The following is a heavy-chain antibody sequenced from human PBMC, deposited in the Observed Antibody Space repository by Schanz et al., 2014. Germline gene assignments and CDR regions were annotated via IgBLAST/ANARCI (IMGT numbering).Heavy chain of an antibody. V-gene: IGHV1-46*01. CDR2: IYLSDGST. CDR1: GYTFTNYY. CDR3: AIDRDDAYDT. Sequence: QVQLVQSGAEVKKPGASVKLSCKASGYTFTNYYIHWVRQAPGQGLEWIGRIYLSDGSTRYAKKFQGSATVNRDTSTNPVYIDLSSLISEDKAVYYCAIDRDDAYDTWGQGTTVTVSS. J-gene: IGHJ3*02.